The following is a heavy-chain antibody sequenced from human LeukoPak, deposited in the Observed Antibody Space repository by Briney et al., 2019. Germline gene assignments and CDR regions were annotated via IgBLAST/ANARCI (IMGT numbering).Heavy chain of an antibody. CDR1: GGTFSSYA. CDR2: INPDGGNT. D-gene: IGHD5-24*01. J-gene: IGHJ3*01. CDR3: ARIRDGYNDAYDL. V-gene: IGHV1-46*01. Sequence: GSSVKVSCKASGGTFSSYAISWVQQAPGQGLEWMGLINPDGGNTNYAQNFQGRVTLTRDTSTSTVYMELSSLRSEDTAIYYCARIRDGYNDAYDLWGQGTVVTVPS.